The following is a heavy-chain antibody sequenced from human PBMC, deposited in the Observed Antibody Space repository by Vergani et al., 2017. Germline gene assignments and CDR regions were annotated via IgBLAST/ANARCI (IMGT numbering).Heavy chain of an antibody. CDR1: GFTFSSYG. V-gene: IGHV3-30*02. Sequence: QVQLVESGGGVVQPGGSLRLSCAASGFTFSSYGMHWVRQAPGKGLEWVAFIRYDGSNKYYADTVKGRVTISRDNSKNTLYLQMSSLRAEDTAVYYCAKSPYDYDFWSGYSMDVWGQGTTVTVSS. CDR2: IRYDGSNK. CDR3: AKSPYDYDFWSGYSMDV. D-gene: IGHD3-3*01. J-gene: IGHJ6*02.